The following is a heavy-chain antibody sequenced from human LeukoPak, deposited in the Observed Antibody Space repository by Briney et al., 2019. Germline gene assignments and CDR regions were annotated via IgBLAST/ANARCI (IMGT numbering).Heavy chain of an antibody. Sequence: GGSLRLSCAVSGFNFSVHYMTWIRQAPGRGLEWVSYISNRGYSKYYTDSVKGRFTISRDNSNNSLYLQMNSLRAEDTAVYYCARSKRTYDFWGQGTLVTVSS. CDR2: ISNRGYSK. CDR1: GFNFSVHY. V-gene: IGHV3-11*01. J-gene: IGHJ4*02. CDR3: ARSKRTYDF.